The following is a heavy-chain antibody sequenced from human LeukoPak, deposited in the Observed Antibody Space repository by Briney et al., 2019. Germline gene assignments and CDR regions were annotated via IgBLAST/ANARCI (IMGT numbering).Heavy chain of an antibody. V-gene: IGHV4-38-2*02. Sequence: SETLSLTCTVSGYSISSGYYWGWIRQPPGKGLEWIGSIYHSESTYYNPSLKSRVTISVDTSKNQFSLKLSSVTAADTAVYYCARDTGEIDYWGQGTLVTVSS. CDR2: IYHSEST. D-gene: IGHD7-27*01. J-gene: IGHJ4*02. CDR1: GYSISSGYY. CDR3: ARDTGEIDY.